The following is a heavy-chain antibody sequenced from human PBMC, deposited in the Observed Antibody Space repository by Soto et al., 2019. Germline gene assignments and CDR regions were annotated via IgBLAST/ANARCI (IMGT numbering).Heavy chain of an antibody. CDR3: ARARITMVREVIKYNMDV. Sequence: PSEPLSLTCTVSGGSISSYYWSWIRRPPGKGLEWIGYIYNSGSTHSNPSLQSRVTISVDTSKNQFSLKLSSVTAADTGIYYCARARITMVREVIKYNMDVWGQGTTVTVSS. J-gene: IGHJ6*02. D-gene: IGHD3-10*01. CDR2: IYNSGST. CDR1: GGSISSYY. V-gene: IGHV4-59*01.